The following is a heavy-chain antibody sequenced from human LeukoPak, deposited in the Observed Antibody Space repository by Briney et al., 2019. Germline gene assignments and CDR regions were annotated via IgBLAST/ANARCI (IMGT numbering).Heavy chain of an antibody. CDR1: GNYW. CDR3: ARDYDDSSGYYPRE. V-gene: IGHV3-30*03. D-gene: IGHD3-22*01. Sequence: AGGSLRLSCVASGNYWMHWVRQAPGKGLEWVAVISYDGSNKYYADSVKGRFTISRDNSKNTLYLQMNSLRAEDTAVYYCARDYDDSSGYYPREWGQGTLVTVSS. CDR2: ISYDGSNK. J-gene: IGHJ4*02.